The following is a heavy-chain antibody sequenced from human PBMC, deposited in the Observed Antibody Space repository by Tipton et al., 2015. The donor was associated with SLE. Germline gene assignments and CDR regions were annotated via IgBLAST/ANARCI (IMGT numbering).Heavy chain of an antibody. CDR2: ISYDGSNK. D-gene: IGHD4-23*01. CDR3: ASALLVSLDY. J-gene: IGHJ4*02. CDR1: GFTFSIYA. V-gene: IGHV3-30*04. Sequence: SLRLSCAASGFTFSIYAMHWVRQAPGKGLEWVAVISYDGSNKYYADSVKGRFTISRDNSENTLYLQMNSLRAEDTAVYYCASALLVSLDYWGQGTLVTVSS.